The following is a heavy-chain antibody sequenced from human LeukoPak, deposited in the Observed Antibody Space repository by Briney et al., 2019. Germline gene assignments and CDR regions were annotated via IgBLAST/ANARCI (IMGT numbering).Heavy chain of an antibody. CDR3: ARDYDY. V-gene: IGHV3-7*03. CDR1: GFTLSNYC. J-gene: IGHJ4*02. CDR2: IKQDGSEK. Sequence: GGSLRLSCTGSGFTLSNYCMNWVRQAPGKGLEWVANIKQDGSEKYYMDSVKGRFTISRDNAKNSLYLQMNSLRAEDTAVYYCARDYDYWGQGTLVTVSS.